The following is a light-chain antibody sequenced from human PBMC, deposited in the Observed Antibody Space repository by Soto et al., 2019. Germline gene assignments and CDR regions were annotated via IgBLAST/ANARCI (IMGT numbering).Light chain of an antibody. CDR3: QSYDSSLSGSLV. J-gene: IGLJ2*01. CDR2: GNN. CDR1: SSNIGAGYD. Sequence: QLVLTQPPSVSGAPGQRVTISCTGSSSNIGAGYDVHWYQQLPGTAPKLLIYGNNNRPSGVPDRFSGSKSGTSASLAITGLQAEDEADYYCQSYDSSLSGSLVFGGGTKLTVL. V-gene: IGLV1-40*01.